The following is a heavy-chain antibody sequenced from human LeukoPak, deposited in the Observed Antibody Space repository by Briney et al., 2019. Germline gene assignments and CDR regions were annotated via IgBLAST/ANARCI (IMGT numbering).Heavy chain of an antibody. J-gene: IGHJ4*02. CDR3: ARNWNFDRFADY. Sequence: ASVKVSCKASGYTFTSYGITWVRQAPGQGPEWMGWISTYNGNTNYAQRLQGRVTMTTDTSTSTAYMELRSLRSDDTAVYYCARNWNFDRFADYWGQGTLVTVSS. CDR2: ISTYNGNT. V-gene: IGHV1-18*01. D-gene: IGHD1-7*01. CDR1: GYTFTSYG.